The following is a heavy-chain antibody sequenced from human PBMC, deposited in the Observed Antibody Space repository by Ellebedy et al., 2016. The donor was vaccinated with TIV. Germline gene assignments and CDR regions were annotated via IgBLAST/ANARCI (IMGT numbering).Heavy chain of an antibody. CDR2: IGSSGADA. Sequence: GESLKISCAASGFTFSNYPMNWVRQAPGKGLEWVSTIGSSGADAYYADSVNGRFTISRDNSKNTRYLQMSSLRAEDTAIYYSAKYVVAVPPATRFFDPWGQGTLVTVSS. CDR3: AKYVVAVPPATRFFDP. D-gene: IGHD2-2*01. V-gene: IGHV3-23*01. CDR1: GFTFSNYP. J-gene: IGHJ5*02.